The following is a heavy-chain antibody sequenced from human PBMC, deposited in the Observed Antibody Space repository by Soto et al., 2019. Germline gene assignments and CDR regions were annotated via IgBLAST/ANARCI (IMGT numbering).Heavy chain of an antibody. Sequence: GGSLRLSCAASGFTFSSYSMNWVRQAPGKGLEWVSSISSSSSYIYYADSVKGRFTISRDNAKNSLYLQMNSLRAEDTAVYYCARDGFDSSSLYYYYGMDVWGQGTTVTVSS. J-gene: IGHJ6*02. CDR3: ARDGFDSSSLYYYYGMDV. CDR1: GFTFSSYS. V-gene: IGHV3-21*01. D-gene: IGHD6-6*01. CDR2: ISSSSSYI.